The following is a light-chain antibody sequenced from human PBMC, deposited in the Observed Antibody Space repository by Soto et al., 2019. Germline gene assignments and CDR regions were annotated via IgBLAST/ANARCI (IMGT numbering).Light chain of an antibody. J-gene: IGKJ5*01. CDR3: QQRSNWLIT. CDR1: QSVSSY. V-gene: IGKV3-11*01. Sequence: EIVLTQSPATLSLSPGERATLSCRASQSVSSYLACYQQKPGQAPRLLIYDASNRATGFPARFSGSGSVTDFTLTVRSLEPEDFAVYYCQQRSNWLITFCQGTRLEIK. CDR2: DAS.